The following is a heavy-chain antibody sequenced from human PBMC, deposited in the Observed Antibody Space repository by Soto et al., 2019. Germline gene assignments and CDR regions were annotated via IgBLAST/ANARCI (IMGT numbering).Heavy chain of an antibody. J-gene: IGHJ6*03. CDR2: MNPNSGNT. V-gene: IGHV1-8*01. D-gene: IGHD4-17*01. Sequence: QVQLVQSGAEVKKPGASVKVSCKASGYTFTSYDINWVRQATGQGLEWMGWMNPNSGNTGYAQKFQRRVTMTRNTTISTAYMEMSRVRYEDTDVYYCERGATVTTSLGYYYYMDVWGKGTTVTVSS. CDR1: GYTFTSYD. CDR3: ERGATVTTSLGYYYYMDV.